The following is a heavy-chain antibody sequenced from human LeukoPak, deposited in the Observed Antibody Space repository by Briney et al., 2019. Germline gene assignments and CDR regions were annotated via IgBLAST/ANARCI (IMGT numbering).Heavy chain of an antibody. CDR1: GGTFSSYT. D-gene: IGHD3-22*01. Sequence: SVKVSCKASGGTFSSYTISWARQAPGQGLEWMGRIIPTLGIANYAQKFQGRVTITADKSTSTAYMELSSLRSEDTAVYYCARDRDYYDSSGYENWFDPWGQGTLVTVSS. V-gene: IGHV1-69*04. CDR2: IIPTLGIA. CDR3: ARDRDYYDSSGYENWFDP. J-gene: IGHJ5*02.